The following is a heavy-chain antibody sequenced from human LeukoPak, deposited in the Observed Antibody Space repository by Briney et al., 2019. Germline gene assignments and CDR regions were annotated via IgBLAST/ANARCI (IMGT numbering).Heavy chain of an antibody. V-gene: IGHV3-7*01. Sequence: GGSLRLSCAGSGFSFGSFWMNWVRQAPGKGLEWVAHINQDGSEKYYVDSLKGRFTISGDNAQNSVYLEMTNLRAEDTAVYYCVREFWYRFDNWGQGTVVTVSS. J-gene: IGHJ4*02. CDR3: VREFWYRFDN. CDR2: INQDGSEK. D-gene: IGHD6-13*01. CDR1: GFSFGSFW.